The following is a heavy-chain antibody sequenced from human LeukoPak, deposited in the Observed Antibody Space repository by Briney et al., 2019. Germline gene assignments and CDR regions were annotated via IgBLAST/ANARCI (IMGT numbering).Heavy chain of an antibody. V-gene: IGHV3-23*01. CDR3: AKDPYFYDSSGYSPL. CDR1: GFTFSSYA. J-gene: IGHJ4*02. Sequence: GGSLRLSCAASGFTFSSYAMSWVRQAPGKGLEWVSAISGGGGSTYYADSVKGRFTISRDNSKNTLYLQMNSLRAEDTAVYYCAKDPYFYDSSGYSPLWGQGTLVTVSS. CDR2: ISGGGGST. D-gene: IGHD3-22*01.